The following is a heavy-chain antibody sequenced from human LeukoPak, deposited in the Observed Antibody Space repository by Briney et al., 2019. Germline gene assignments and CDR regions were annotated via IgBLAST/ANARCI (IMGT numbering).Heavy chain of an antibody. Sequence: GGSLRLSCAASGFTFNNYAMTWVRQAPGKGLEWVSAISGVSTYYADSVKGRFTISRDNAKNSLYLQMNSLRAEDTAVYYCARDTAVADRSDYWGQGTLVTVSS. CDR3: ARDTAVADRSDY. CDR2: ISGVST. CDR1: GFTFNNYA. J-gene: IGHJ4*02. D-gene: IGHD6-19*01. V-gene: IGHV3-21*01.